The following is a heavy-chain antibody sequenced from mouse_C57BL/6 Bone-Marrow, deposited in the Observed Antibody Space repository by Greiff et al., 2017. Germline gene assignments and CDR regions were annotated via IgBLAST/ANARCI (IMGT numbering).Heavy chain of an antibody. Sequence: QVQLQQPGAELVMPGASVKLSCKASGYTFTSYWMHWVKQRPGQGLEWIGEIDPSDSYTNYNQKFKGKFTLTVDKSSSTAYMQLSSLTSEDSAVYYCARMGYYYGSNFYWYFDVWGTGTTVTVSS. CDR1: GYTFTSYW. D-gene: IGHD1-1*01. CDR3: ARMGYYYGSNFYWYFDV. J-gene: IGHJ1*03. CDR2: IDPSDSYT. V-gene: IGHV1-69*01.